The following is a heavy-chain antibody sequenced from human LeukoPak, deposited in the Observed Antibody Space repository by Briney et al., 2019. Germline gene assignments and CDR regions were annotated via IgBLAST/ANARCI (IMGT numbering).Heavy chain of an antibody. J-gene: IGHJ3*02. CDR1: GFTLSDYY. Sequence: PGGSLRLSCAASGFTLSDYYMSWIPQAPGKGLEGVSYISSSCSTIYYADSVKGRFTISRDNAKNSLYLQMNSMRAEETAVYYCARDGYSSGWPFRTSHDDAFDIWGQGTMVTVSS. V-gene: IGHV3-11*01. CDR2: ISSSCSTI. D-gene: IGHD6-19*01. CDR3: ARDGYSSGWPFRTSHDDAFDI.